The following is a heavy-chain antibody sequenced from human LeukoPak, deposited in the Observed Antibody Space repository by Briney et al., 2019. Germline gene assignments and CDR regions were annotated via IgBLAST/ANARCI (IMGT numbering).Heavy chain of an antibody. CDR1: GGSISSSSYY. V-gene: IGHV4-39*01. CDR3: ARGCSGGSCYVNLGIDY. CDR2: INYSGST. Sequence: SETLSLTCTVSGGSISSSSYYWGWIRQPPGKGLEWIGSINYSGSTYYNPSLKSRVTISVDTSKNQFSLKLSSVTAADTAVYYCARGCSGGSCYVNLGIDYWGQGTLVTVSS. D-gene: IGHD2-15*01. J-gene: IGHJ4*02.